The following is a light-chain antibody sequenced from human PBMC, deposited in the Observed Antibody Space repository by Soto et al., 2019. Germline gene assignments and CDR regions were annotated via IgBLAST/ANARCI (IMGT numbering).Light chain of an antibody. CDR1: SSDVGGYNY. CDR2: EVT. CDR3: TSYTTSFTWV. V-gene: IGLV2-14*01. Sequence: QSALTQPASVSGSPGQSITVSCTGTSSDVGGYNYVSWYQQYPGKAPRLMIYEVTNRPSGVSNRFSGSKSGNTASLTISGLQAEDEAYYYCTSYTTSFTWVFGGGTKVTVL. J-gene: IGLJ3*02.